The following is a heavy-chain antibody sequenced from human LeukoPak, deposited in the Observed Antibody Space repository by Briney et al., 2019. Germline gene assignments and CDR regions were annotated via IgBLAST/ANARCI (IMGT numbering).Heavy chain of an antibody. CDR1: GFTFSSYA. Sequence: PGGSLRLSCAASGFTFSSYAMSWVRQAPGKGLEWVSAISGSGGSTYYADSVKGRFTISRDNSKNTLDLQMNSLRAEDTAIYYCAKDRRDYSNYIDYWGQGTLVTVSS. CDR2: ISGSGGST. J-gene: IGHJ4*02. D-gene: IGHD4-11*01. CDR3: AKDRRDYSNYIDY. V-gene: IGHV3-23*01.